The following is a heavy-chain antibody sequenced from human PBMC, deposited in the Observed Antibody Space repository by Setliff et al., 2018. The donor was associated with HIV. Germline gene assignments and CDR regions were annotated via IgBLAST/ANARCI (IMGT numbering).Heavy chain of an antibody. CDR1: GGSISNYY. Sequence: SETLSLTCTVSGGSISNYYWNWIRQPPGKGLEWIGYIFHSGITYSNPTLKSRVTISVDTSKNQFSLRLRSVTAADTAVYYCARDGRTKGVYSHWHFDLWGRGTLVTVSS. CDR2: IFHSGIT. CDR3: ARDGRTKGVYSHWHFDL. D-gene: IGHD2-8*01. J-gene: IGHJ2*01. V-gene: IGHV4-59*06.